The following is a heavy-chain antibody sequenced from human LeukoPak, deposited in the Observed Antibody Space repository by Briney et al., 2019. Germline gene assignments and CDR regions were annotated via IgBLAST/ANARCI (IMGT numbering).Heavy chain of an antibody. V-gene: IGHV4-61*05. J-gene: IGHJ4*02. CDR3: ARVTGYVMEVYFDY. CDR1: GGSIGSSSYY. CDR2: IYYSGST. D-gene: IGHD6-13*01. Sequence: PSETLSLTCTVSGGSIGSSSYYWGWIRQPPGKGLEWIGYIYYSGSTNYNPSLKSRVTISVDTSKNQFSLRLSSVTAADTAVYYCARVTGYVMEVYFDYWGQGTLVTVSS.